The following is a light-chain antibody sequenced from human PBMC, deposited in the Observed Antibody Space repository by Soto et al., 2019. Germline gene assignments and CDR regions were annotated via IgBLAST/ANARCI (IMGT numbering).Light chain of an antibody. V-gene: IGLV2-11*01. CDR3: CSYAGSSPYV. CDR1: SSDVGGYNY. CDR2: DVS. J-gene: IGLJ1*01. Sequence: QSALTQPRSVSRSPGQSVTISCTGTSSDVGGYNYVSWYQQHPGKAPKLMIYDVSKRPSGVPDRFSGSKSGNTASLTISGLQAEDEADYYCCSYAGSSPYVFGPGTRVTVL.